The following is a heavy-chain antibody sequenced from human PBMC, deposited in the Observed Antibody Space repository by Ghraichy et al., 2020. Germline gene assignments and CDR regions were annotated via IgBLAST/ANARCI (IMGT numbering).Heavy chain of an antibody. CDR2: ITISGDNT. Sequence: GGSLRLSCAVSGFTFSSYAMCWVRQAPGKGLEWVLAITISGDNTNHADSVKGRFSISRDNSKNTLYLQMNSLRVEDTAVYYCARAGDSDSNWLFDYWGQGTLVTVSS. V-gene: IGHV3-23*01. J-gene: IGHJ4*02. D-gene: IGHD1-1*01. CDR3: ARAGDSDSNWLFDY. CDR1: GFTFSSYA.